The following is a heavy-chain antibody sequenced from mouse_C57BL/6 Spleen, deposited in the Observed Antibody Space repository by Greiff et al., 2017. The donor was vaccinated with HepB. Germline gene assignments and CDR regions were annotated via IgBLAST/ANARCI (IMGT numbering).Heavy chain of an antibody. Sequence: EVKLMESGGGLVKPGGSLKLSCAASGFTFSSYAMSWVRQTPEKRLEWVATISDGGSYTYNPDNVKGRFTISRDNAKNNLYLQMSHLKSEDTAMYYCARDLHYYGSSPFAYWGQGTLVTVSA. CDR1: GFTFSSYA. CDR3: ARDLHYYGSSPFAY. D-gene: IGHD1-1*01. V-gene: IGHV5-4*01. J-gene: IGHJ3*01. CDR2: ISDGGSYT.